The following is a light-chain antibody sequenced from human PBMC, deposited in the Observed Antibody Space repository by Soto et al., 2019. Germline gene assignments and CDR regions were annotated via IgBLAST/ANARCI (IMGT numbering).Light chain of an antibody. J-gene: IGKJ3*01. V-gene: IGKV3-11*01. Sequence: EVVLTQSPATLSLSPGERATLSCRASENVRTFVDWYRQKPGQAPRLLIHGASNRATGIPDRFSGSGSGTDFTLTTSNLEPEDFAVYYGQQRSTWPPFSFGPGTKVDIK. CDR2: GAS. CDR3: QQRSTWPPFS. CDR1: ENVRTF.